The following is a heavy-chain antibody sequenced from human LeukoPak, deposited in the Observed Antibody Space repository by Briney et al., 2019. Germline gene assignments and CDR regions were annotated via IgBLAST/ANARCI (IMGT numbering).Heavy chain of an antibody. J-gene: IGHJ5*02. V-gene: IGHV1-69*01. Sequence: SVKVSCKASGRTFSSYAISWVRQAPGQGLEWMGGIIPIFGTANYAQKFQGRVTITADESTSTAYMALSSLRSEDTAVYYCAIITMVRGVIITGGGFDPWGQGTLVTVSS. CDR2: IIPIFGTA. CDR3: AIITMVRGVIITGGGFDP. D-gene: IGHD3-10*01. CDR1: GRTFSSYA.